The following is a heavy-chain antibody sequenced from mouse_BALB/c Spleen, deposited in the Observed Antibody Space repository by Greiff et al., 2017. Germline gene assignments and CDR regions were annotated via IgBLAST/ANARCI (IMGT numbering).Heavy chain of an antibody. CDR2: IWGGGST. CDR1: GFSLSRYS. CDR3: ARNNEDDYEEFAY. V-gene: IGHV2-6-4*01. D-gene: IGHD2-4*01. Sequence: VKLMESGPGLVAPSQSLSITCTVSGFSLSRYSVHWVRQPPGKGLEWLGMIWGGGSTDYNSALKSRLSISKDNSKSQVFLKMNSLQTDDTAMYYCARNNEDDYEEFAYWGQGTLVTVSA. J-gene: IGHJ3*01.